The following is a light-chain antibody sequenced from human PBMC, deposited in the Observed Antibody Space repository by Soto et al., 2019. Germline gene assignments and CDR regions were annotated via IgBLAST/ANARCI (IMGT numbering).Light chain of an antibody. CDR1: QSVTSTY. CDR2: GAS. Sequence: EIVLTQSPGTLSLSPGERATLSCRASQSVTSTYLGWYQQKPGQAPSLLIYGASSRATGIPDRFSGSGSGTDFTLTISRMEHEDFAVYYCQQYVSPPITFGQGTRVEIK. J-gene: IGKJ5*01. CDR3: QQYVSPPIT. V-gene: IGKV3-20*01.